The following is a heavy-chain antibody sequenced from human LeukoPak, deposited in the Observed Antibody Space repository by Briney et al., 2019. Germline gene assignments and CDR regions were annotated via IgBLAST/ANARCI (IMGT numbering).Heavy chain of an antibody. J-gene: IGHJ3*02. D-gene: IGHD2-15*01. CDR2: IYYSGST. CDR1: GGSISSYY. Sequence: SETLSLTCTVSGGSISSYYWSWIRQPPGKGLGWIGYIYYSGSTNYNPSLKSRVTISVDTSKNQFSLKLSSVTAADTAVYYCARGIVVVVATPYDAFDIWGQGTMVTVSS. V-gene: IGHV4-59*01. CDR3: ARGIVVVVATPYDAFDI.